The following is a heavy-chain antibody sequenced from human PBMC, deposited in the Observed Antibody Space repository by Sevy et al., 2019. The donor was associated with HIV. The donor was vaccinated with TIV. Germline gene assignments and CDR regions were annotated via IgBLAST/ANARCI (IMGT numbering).Heavy chain of an antibody. CDR1: GFSLSDYA. Sequence: GGSLRLSCAASGFSLSDYAIHWARQGPVKGLEWLTVISFDGGNKYYEDSVKGRFTISRENSKNTVSLQMNSLRPDDTALYYCARGPYNSGLSLDFWGRGILVTVSS. CDR3: ARGPYNSGLSLDF. CDR2: ISFDGGNK. J-gene: IGHJ4*02. D-gene: IGHD5-12*01. V-gene: IGHV3-30-3*01.